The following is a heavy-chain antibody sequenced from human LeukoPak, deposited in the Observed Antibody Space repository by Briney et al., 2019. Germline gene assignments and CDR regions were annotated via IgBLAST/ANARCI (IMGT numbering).Heavy chain of an antibody. Sequence: PGGSLRLSCAASGFTFSGYSMNWVRQAPGKGLEWVSFISSSSYIHYADSVKGRFTISRDNAKNSLYLQMNSLRAEDTAVYYCARDGGGYRFYNWFDPWGQGTLVTVSS. V-gene: IGHV3-21*01. CDR1: GFTFSGYS. CDR3: ARDGGGYRFYNWFDP. D-gene: IGHD5-12*01. J-gene: IGHJ5*02. CDR2: ISSSSYI.